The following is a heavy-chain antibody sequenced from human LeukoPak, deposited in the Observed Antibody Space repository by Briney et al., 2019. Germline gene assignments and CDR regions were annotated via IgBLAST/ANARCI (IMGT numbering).Heavy chain of an antibody. CDR3: ARVSSRFLEWLLYRSYAFDI. Sequence: SETLSLTCTLSGGSISTYYWSWIRQPPGKGLEWIGYIYHSGSTNYNPSLKSRVTISVDTSKNQFSLKLSSVTAADTAVYYCARVSSRFLEWLLYRSYAFDIWGQGTMVTVSS. D-gene: IGHD3-3*01. V-gene: IGHV4-59*12. CDR1: GGSISTYY. J-gene: IGHJ3*02. CDR2: IYHSGST.